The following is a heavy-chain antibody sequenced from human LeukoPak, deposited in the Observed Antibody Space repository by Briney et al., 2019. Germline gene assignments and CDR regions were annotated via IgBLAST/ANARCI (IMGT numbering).Heavy chain of an antibody. D-gene: IGHD3-22*01. V-gene: IGHV3-30*18. CDR1: GFTFSSYG. J-gene: IGHJ6*02. CDR2: ISYDGSNK. Sequence: PGGSLRLSCAASGFTFSSYGMHWVRQAPGKGLEWVAVISYDGSNKYYADSVKGRFTISRDNSKNTLYLQMSSLRAEDTAVYYCAKNYYDSSGYYSEYGMDVWGQGTTVTVSS. CDR3: AKNYYDSSGYYSEYGMDV.